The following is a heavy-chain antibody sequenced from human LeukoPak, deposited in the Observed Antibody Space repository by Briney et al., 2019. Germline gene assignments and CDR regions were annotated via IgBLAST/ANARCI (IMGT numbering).Heavy chain of an antibody. D-gene: IGHD3-16*02. Sequence: SETLSLTCAVYGGSFSGYYWSWIRQPPGKGLEWTGEINHSGSTNYNPSLKSRVTISVDTSKNQFSLKLSSVTAADTAVYYCARGRYSDKYYFDYWGQGTLVTVSS. CDR3: ARGRYSDKYYFDY. CDR2: INHSGST. J-gene: IGHJ4*02. CDR1: GGSFSGYY. V-gene: IGHV4-34*01.